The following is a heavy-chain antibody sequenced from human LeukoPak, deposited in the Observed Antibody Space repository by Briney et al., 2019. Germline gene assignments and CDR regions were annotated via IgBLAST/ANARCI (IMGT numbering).Heavy chain of an antibody. Sequence: GGSLRLSCAASGFTFSSYAMNWVRQAPGKGLEWVSALSGSGGSPYYADSVKGRFTISRDNSKNTLYLQMNSLRAEDTAVYYCAKSTGYYDSSAYGIDYWGQGTLVTVSS. CDR2: LSGSGGSP. CDR1: GFTFSSYA. J-gene: IGHJ4*02. D-gene: IGHD3-22*01. V-gene: IGHV3-23*01. CDR3: AKSTGYYDSSAYGIDY.